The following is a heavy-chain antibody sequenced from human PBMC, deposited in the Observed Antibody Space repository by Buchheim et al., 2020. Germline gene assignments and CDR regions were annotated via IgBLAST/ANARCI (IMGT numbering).Heavy chain of an antibody. Sequence: EVQLVESGGGLVQPGGSLRLSCAASGFTFSSYWMSWVRQAPGKGLEWVANIKQDGSEKYYVDSVKGRFTISRDNAKNSLYLQMNSLRAEDTAVYYCARVGKDRGLRWYSHDAFDIWGQGT. CDR1: GFTFSSYW. V-gene: IGHV3-7*01. D-gene: IGHD4-23*01. J-gene: IGHJ3*02. CDR3: ARVGKDRGLRWYSHDAFDI. CDR2: IKQDGSEK.